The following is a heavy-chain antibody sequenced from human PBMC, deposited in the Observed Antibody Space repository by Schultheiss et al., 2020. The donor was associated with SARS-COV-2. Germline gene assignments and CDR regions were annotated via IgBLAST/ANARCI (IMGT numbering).Heavy chain of an antibody. CDR1: GGYISTYH. V-gene: IGHV4-59*12. CDR3: ARGAHGYYYGMDV. Sequence: SETLSLTHTVSGGYISTYHWTWIRQALGKGLACFGDINNSGSTNSKPSLKSRVTISLDTSRNQFSLKLSSVTAADTAVYYCARGAHGYYYGMDVWGQGTTVTVSS. J-gene: IGHJ6*02. CDR2: INNSGST.